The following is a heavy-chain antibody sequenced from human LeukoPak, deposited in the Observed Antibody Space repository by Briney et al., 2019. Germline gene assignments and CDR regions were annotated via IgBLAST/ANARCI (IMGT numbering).Heavy chain of an antibody. J-gene: IGHJ4*02. CDR1: GFNFDDYA. CDR2: ISWNSGNI. D-gene: IGHD6-19*01. Sequence: PGRSLRLSCAASGFNFDDYAMHWVRQAPGKGLEWVSGISWNSGNIEYADSVKGRFTISRDNAKNSLYLQMNSLRAEDTGWYYCAKVARGYSGGWYNYWGQGTLVTVSS. V-gene: IGHV3-9*01. CDR3: AKVARGYSGGWYNY.